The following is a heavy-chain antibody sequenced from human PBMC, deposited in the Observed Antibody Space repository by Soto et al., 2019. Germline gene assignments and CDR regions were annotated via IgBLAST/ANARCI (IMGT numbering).Heavy chain of an antibody. V-gene: IGHV3-21*01. CDR2: ISSSSSYI. Sequence: PGGSLRLSCAASGFTFSSYSMNWVRQAPGKGLEWVSSISSSSSYIYYADSVKGRFTISRDNAKNSLYLQMNSLRAEDTAVYYCARGQELEYYYYYYGMDVWGQGTTVTVSS. CDR1: GFTFSSYS. CDR3: ARGQELEYYYYYYGMDV. J-gene: IGHJ6*02. D-gene: IGHD6-6*01.